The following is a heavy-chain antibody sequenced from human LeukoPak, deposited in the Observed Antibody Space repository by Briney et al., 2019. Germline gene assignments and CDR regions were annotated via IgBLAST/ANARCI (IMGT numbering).Heavy chain of an antibody. CDR1: GFTFDDYG. CDR2: INWNGGST. D-gene: IGHD2-15*01. J-gene: IGHJ6*02. CDR3: ARRGYGDYYYGMDV. V-gene: IGHV3-20*01. Sequence: TGGSLRLSCAASGFTFDDYGMSWVRHAPGKGLEWVSGINWNGGSTGYADSVKGRFTISRDNAKNSLYLQMNSLRAEDTALYHCARRGYGDYYYGMDVWGQGTTVTVSS.